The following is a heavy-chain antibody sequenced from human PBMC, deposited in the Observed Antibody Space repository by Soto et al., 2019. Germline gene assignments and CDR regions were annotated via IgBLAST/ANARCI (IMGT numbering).Heavy chain of an antibody. CDR2: ISSDGSNK. D-gene: IGHD3-3*01. J-gene: IGHJ4*02. Sequence: QVQLVESGGGVVQPGTSLRLSGAASGFTFSDYTINWVRQAPGKGLEWVALISSDGSNKYYADSVKGRFTISRDTSRNTLYLQMNSLRAEDTAVYYCARDRKAYYDFWSGYLTGYWGQGTLVTVSS. CDR3: ARDRKAYYDFWSGYLTGY. CDR1: GFTFSDYT. V-gene: IGHV3-30-3*01.